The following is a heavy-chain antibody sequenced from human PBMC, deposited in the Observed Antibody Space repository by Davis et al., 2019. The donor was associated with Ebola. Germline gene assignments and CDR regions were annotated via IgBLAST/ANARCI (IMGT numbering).Heavy chain of an antibody. Sequence: GESLKISCSASGFTFSSYAMYWVRQAPGKGLEYVSSISSTGGNIYYADSVKGRFTISRDNSKNTLHLQMNSLRVEDTAIYYCAKDTTNVWFDVWGQGTMVTVSS. CDR3: AKDTTNVWFDV. D-gene: IGHD1-26*01. CDR1: GFTFSSYA. V-gene: IGHV3-64D*08. J-gene: IGHJ3*01. CDR2: ISSTGGNI.